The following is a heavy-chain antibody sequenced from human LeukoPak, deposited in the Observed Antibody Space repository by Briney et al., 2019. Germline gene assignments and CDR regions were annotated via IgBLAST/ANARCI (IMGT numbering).Heavy chain of an antibody. Sequence: GGSLRLSCAASGFTFSDHYMDWVRQAPGKGLEWVGRSRNKANSYTTEYAASVKGRFTISRDDSKNSLYLQMNSLKTEDTAVYYCARATGAFDIWGQGTMVTVSP. CDR3: ARATGAFDI. CDR2: SRNKANSYTT. V-gene: IGHV3-72*01. J-gene: IGHJ3*02. D-gene: IGHD1-14*01. CDR1: GFTFSDHY.